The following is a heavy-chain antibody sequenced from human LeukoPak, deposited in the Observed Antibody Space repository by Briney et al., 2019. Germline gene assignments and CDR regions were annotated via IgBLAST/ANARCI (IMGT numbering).Heavy chain of an antibody. V-gene: IGHV1-18*01. J-gene: IGHJ5*02. D-gene: IGHD1-26*01. CDR1: GYTFTTYG. Sequence: ASVKVSCKASGYTFTTYGISWVRQAPGQGLEWMGWISAYNGNTNYAQKLQGRVTMTTDTSTSTAYMELRSLRSDDTAVYYCARIVGAFGGGPDNWFDPWGQGTLVTVSS. CDR3: ARIVGAFGGGPDNWFDP. CDR2: ISAYNGNT.